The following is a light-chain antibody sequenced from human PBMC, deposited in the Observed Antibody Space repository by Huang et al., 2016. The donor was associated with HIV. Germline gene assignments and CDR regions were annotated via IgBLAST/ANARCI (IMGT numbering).Light chain of an antibody. CDR1: QDISSY. J-gene: IGKJ3*01. CDR2: DAT. V-gene: IGKV1-33*01. Sequence: DIQMTQSPSSLSASVGDRVTITCQASQDISSYLNWYQQKPGKVPKLLIYDATNLETGVPSRFSGSGSGTDFTFTISSLQPEDIATYYCQQYDNLPRTFGPGTKVDIK. CDR3: QQYDNLPRT.